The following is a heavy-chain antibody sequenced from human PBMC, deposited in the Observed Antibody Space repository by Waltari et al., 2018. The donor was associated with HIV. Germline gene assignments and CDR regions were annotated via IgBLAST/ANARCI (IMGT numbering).Heavy chain of an antibody. Sequence: QVQLVQSGAEVKKPGAAVRVSCEAHGYTLTSHVINWVRQATGQGLEWMGWMNANSGNTGYAQKFQGRVTMTKNTSISTAYMELSSLRSEDTAVYYCARGPLQLGYWGQGTLVTVSS. CDR3: ARGPLQLGY. D-gene: IGHD1-1*01. V-gene: IGHV1-8*01. CDR1: GYTLTSHV. J-gene: IGHJ4*02. CDR2: MNANSGNT.